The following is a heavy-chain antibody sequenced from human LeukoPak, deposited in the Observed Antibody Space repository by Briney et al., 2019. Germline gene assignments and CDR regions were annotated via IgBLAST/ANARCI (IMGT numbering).Heavy chain of an antibody. V-gene: IGHV4-30-4*08. Sequence: SQSLSLTCTVSGCSISSCDIYWGWIRQPPGKGLEWIMYIYYSGSTYYNPALKRRVTISVDTSKNQFSLKLSSVTAADTAVYCCARVGDFWRGYYYYYMDVWGKGNTVTVSS. CDR2: IYYSGST. CDR3: ARVGDFWRGYYYYYMDV. CDR1: GCSISSCDIY. D-gene: IGHD3-3*01. J-gene: IGHJ6*03.